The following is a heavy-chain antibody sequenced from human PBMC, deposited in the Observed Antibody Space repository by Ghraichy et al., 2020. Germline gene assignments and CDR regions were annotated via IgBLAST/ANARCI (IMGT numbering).Heavy chain of an antibody. D-gene: IGHD6-13*01. CDR2: IYYSGTT. CDR1: GGSISSSSHY. Sequence: TLSLTCTVSGGSISSSSHYWGWIRQPPGKGLEWIGSIYYSGTTYYSPSLKNRVTISVDTSKNQFSLRLSSVTASDMAIYYCARLQAAAGSDYWGQGTLVTVSS. V-gene: IGHV4-39*01. J-gene: IGHJ4*02. CDR3: ARLQAAAGSDY.